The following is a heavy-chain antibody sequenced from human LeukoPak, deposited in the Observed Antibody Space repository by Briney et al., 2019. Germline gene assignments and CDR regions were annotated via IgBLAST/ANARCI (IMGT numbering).Heavy chain of an antibody. D-gene: IGHD2-8*01. CDR2: VSGTGLTT. J-gene: IGHJ4*02. CDR3: AKELMGFDY. Sequence: AGGSLRLSCAASGFTFSSYDMSWVRQAPGKGLEWVSAVSGTGLTTYYADSVKGRFIVSRDNSKNTVYLQMNSLRGEDAAVYYCAKELMGFDYWGQGTLVTVSS. V-gene: IGHV3-23*01. CDR1: GFTFSSYD.